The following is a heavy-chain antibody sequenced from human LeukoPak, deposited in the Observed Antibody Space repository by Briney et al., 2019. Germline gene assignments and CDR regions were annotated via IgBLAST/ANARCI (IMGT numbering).Heavy chain of an antibody. D-gene: IGHD3-9*01. CDR2: INHSGST. V-gene: IGHV4-39*07. Sequence: SETLSLTCTVSGGSISSSSYYWGWIRQPPGKGLEWIGEINHSGSTNYNPSLKSRVTISVDTSKNQFSLKLSSVTAADTAVYYCARMPYPGDFDWLFDPVYYGMDVWGQGTTVTVSS. J-gene: IGHJ6*02. CDR1: GGSISSSSYY. CDR3: ARMPYPGDFDWLFDPVYYGMDV.